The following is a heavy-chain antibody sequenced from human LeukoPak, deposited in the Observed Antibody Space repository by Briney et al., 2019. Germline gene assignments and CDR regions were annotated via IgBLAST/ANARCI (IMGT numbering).Heavy chain of an antibody. CDR2: ISSSSSYI. J-gene: IGHJ4*02. CDR3: ARVSTFTPPFDY. V-gene: IGHV3-21*01. Sequence: GGSLRLSCAASGFTFSSYSMKWVRQAPGKGLEWGSSISSSSSYIYYADSVKGRFTISRDKAKNSLYLQMNSLRVEYTAVYYCARVSTFTPPFDYWGQGTLVTVSS. D-gene: IGHD2/OR15-2a*01. CDR1: GFTFSSYS.